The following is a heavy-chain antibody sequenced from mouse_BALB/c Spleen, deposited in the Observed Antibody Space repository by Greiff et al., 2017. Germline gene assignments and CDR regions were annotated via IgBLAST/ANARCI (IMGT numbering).Heavy chain of an antibody. CDR2: IWAGGST. D-gene: IGHD1-1*01. CDR3: ARDRGYYYGSSYEGFAY. CDR1: GFSLTSYG. Sequence: QVQLKESGPGLVAPSQSLSITCTVSGFSLTSYGVHWVRQPPGKGLEWLGVIWAGGSTNYNSALMSRLSISKDNSKSQVFLKMNSLQTDDTAMYYCARDRGYYYGSSYEGFAYWGQGTLVTISA. V-gene: IGHV2-9*02. J-gene: IGHJ3*01.